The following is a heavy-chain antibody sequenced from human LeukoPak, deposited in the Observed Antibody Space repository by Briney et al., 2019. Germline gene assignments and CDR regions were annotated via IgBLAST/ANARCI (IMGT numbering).Heavy chain of an antibody. CDR3: ARDPNGDYLGAFDF. CDR2: ITSRDGRT. CDR1: EFTFSRYA. Sequence: GGSLRLSCAAPEFTFSRYAMTWARQAPGKGLEWVSSITSRDGRTSYADSVKGRFTVSRDNSKNTLYLQMNYLRVEDTAVYYCARDPNGDYLGAFDFWGQGTLVTVSS. V-gene: IGHV3-23*01. J-gene: IGHJ3*01. D-gene: IGHD2-8*01.